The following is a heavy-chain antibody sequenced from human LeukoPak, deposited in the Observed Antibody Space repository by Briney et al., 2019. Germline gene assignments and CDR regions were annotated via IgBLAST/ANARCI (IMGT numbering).Heavy chain of an antibody. D-gene: IGHD5-24*01. Sequence: GGSLRLSCAASGFTFSNYWMIWVRQAPGKGLEWVGNIEQDGSEKRYADSVRGRFSISRDNAQTSLYLQMNSLRAEDTAVYYCARASDPWLQLTWGQGTLVTVS. CDR2: IEQDGSEK. V-gene: IGHV3-7*05. CDR3: ARASDPWLQLT. CDR1: GFTFSNYW. J-gene: IGHJ5*02.